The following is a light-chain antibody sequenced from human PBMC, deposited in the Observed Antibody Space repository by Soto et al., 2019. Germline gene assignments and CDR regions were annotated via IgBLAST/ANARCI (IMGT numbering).Light chain of an antibody. V-gene: IGKV1-5*01. CDR1: ESISIW. Sequence: DIQMTQSPSTLSASVGDTVTITCRASESISIWLAWYQQKPGKAPNLLIYAASALHSGVPSRFSGSGSGTEFSLTISNLQPDDCATYYCQQYENYWTFGQGTKVEIK. CDR3: QQYENYWT. CDR2: AAS. J-gene: IGKJ1*01.